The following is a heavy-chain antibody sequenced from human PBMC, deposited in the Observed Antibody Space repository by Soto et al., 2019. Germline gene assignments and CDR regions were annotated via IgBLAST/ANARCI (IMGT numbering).Heavy chain of an antibody. V-gene: IGHV3-48*02. CDR2: ISSSGSVI. Sequence: EVQLVESGGGLVQPGESLRVSCAASGFTLSNYAMSWVRQAPGKGLEWLSYISSSGSVIYYADSVKGRFTVSRAYAKNSLFLQMNSLSEEDTAVYYCARDGAVAGKRYFYGMDVWGQGTTVTVSS. D-gene: IGHD6-19*01. CDR3: ARDGAVAGKRYFYGMDV. CDR1: GFTLSNYA. J-gene: IGHJ6*02.